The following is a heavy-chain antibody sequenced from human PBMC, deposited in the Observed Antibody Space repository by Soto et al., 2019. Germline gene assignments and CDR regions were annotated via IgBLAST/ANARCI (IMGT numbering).Heavy chain of an antibody. J-gene: IGHJ2*01. Sequence: SETLSLTCTVSGGSISSSSYYWGWIRQPPGKGLEWIGSIYYSGSTYYNPSLKSRVTISVDTSKNQFSLKLSSVTAADTAVYYFASFIVVVPAAMVDWYFDLWGRGTLVTVPS. CDR1: GGSISSSSYY. V-gene: IGHV4-39*01. CDR2: IYYSGST. CDR3: ASFIVVVPAAMVDWYFDL. D-gene: IGHD2-2*01.